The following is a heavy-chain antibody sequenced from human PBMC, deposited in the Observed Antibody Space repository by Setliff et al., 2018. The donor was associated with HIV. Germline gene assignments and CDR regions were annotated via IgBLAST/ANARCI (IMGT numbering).Heavy chain of an antibody. CDR1: GGALSTYA. J-gene: IGHJ6*03. CDR2: IIPVFGTA. Sequence: SVKVSCKASGGALSTYAINWVRQAPGQGLEWVGGIIPVFGTANYAQKLEGRVTITADESTSTAYMESSGLSSEDTAVYYCARAAYYDSRDFSDYYYMDVWGTGTTVTVSS. V-gene: IGHV1-69*13. D-gene: IGHD3-22*01. CDR3: ARAAYYDSRDFSDYYYMDV.